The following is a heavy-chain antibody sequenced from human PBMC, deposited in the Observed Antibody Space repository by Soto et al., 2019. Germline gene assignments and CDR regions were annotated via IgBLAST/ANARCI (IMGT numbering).Heavy chain of an antibody. CDR1: GYSFTSYW. J-gene: IGHJ6*02. CDR3: ARAFTVTSYYYYGMDV. CDR2: IYPGDSDT. Sequence: PGESLKISCKGSGYSFTSYWIGWVRLMPGKGLEWMGIIYPGDSDTRYSPSFQGQVTISADKSISTAYLQWSSLKASDTAMYYCARAFTVTSYYYYGMDVWGQGTTVTVSS. D-gene: IGHD4-17*01. V-gene: IGHV5-51*01.